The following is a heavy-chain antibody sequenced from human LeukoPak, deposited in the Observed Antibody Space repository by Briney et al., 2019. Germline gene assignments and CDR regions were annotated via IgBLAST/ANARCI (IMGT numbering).Heavy chain of an antibody. J-gene: IGHJ3*02. D-gene: IGHD6-19*01. CDR3: ARGVTVAGSDAFDI. V-gene: IGHV1-69*05. Sequence: SVKVSCKASGGTFSSYAISWVRQAPGQGLEWMGGINPIFGTANYAQKFQGRVTITTDESTSTAYMELSSLRSEDTAVYYCARGVTVAGSDAFDIWGQGTMVTVSS. CDR2: INPIFGTA. CDR1: GGTFSSYA.